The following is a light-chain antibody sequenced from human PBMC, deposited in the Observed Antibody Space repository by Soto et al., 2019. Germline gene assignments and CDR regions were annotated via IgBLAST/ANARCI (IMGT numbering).Light chain of an antibody. Sequence: EIVFTQYPVTLPLSPGERATLSCRASQSVPSKYLAWYRQKPGQAPRLLIYGASNRATGIPARFSGSRSGTDFTLTISSLEPEDFGVYFCHQRNKFGQGTRLEIK. J-gene: IGKJ5*01. CDR3: HQRNK. CDR2: GAS. V-gene: IGKV3-11*01. CDR1: QSVPSKY.